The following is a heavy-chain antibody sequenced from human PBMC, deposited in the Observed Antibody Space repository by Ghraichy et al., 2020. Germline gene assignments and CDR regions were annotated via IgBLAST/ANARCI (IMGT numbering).Heavy chain of an antibody. CDR1: GVSTSGYF. J-gene: IGHJ3*02. CDR3: ARYIWCTACYGFAI. V-gene: IGHV4-59*01. CDR2: VYYAGST. D-gene: IGHD2-8*01. Sequence: SETLSLTCTVSGVSTSGYFFSWIRQPPGKGLEWIGYVYYAGSTNYNPSLKSRVTISIDTSKNQFSLRLTSGTAADTAVYYCARYIWCTACYGFAIWGQGTMITVSS.